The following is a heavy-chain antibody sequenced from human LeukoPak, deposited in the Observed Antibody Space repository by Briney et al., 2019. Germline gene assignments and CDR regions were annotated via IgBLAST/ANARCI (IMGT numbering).Heavy chain of an antibody. CDR2: ISWDAGST. J-gene: IGHJ4*02. CDR1: GFTFYDYA. V-gene: IGHV3-43*02. CDR3: AKDIYRGLDMATRPDY. D-gene: IGHD5-24*01. Sequence: PGGSLSLSCAASGFTFYDYAMHWVRQAPGKGLEWVSLISWDAGSTYYADSVKGRFTISRDDSKNSLYLQMNSLRTEDTAFYYCAKDIYRGLDMATRPDYWGQGTLVTVSS.